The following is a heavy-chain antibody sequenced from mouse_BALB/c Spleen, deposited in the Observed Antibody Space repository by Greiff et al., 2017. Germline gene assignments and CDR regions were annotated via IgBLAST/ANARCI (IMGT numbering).Heavy chain of an antibody. CDR1: GFTFTDYY. J-gene: IGHJ3*01. V-gene: IGHV7-3*02. CDR3: ARGSMITTWFAY. D-gene: IGHD2-4*01. Sequence: EVKLVESGGGLVQPGGSLRLSCATSGFTFTDYYMSWVRQPPGKALEWLGFIRNKANGYTTEYSASVKGRFTISRDNSQSILYLQMNTLRAEDSATYYCARGSMITTWFAYWGQGTLVTVSA. CDR2: IRNKANGYTT.